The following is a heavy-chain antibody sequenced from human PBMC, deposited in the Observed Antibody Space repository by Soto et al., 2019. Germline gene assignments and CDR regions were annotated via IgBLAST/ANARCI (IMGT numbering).Heavy chain of an antibody. V-gene: IGHV1-18*01. CDR2: INSYNGNI. D-gene: IGHD3-22*01. CDR3: ARDMRLPTLIMIDGMDV. CDR1: GYSFTSFG. J-gene: IGHJ6*02. Sequence: QVQLVQSGAEVKKPGASVKVSCKASGYSFTSFGVSWVRQAPGQGLEWMGWINSYNGNINYAQKLQGRVTMTTDTSTSTAYMELRSLRSDETAVYYCARDMRLPTLIMIDGMDVWGQGTTVTVSS.